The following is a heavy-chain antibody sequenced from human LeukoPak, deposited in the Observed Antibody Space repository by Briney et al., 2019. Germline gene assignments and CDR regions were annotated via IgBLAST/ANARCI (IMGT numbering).Heavy chain of an antibody. D-gene: IGHD2-21*02. CDR1: GGTFSSYA. V-gene: IGHV1-69*04. CDR2: IIPILGIA. Sequence: SVKVSCKASGGTFSSYAISWVRQVPGQGLEWLGRIIPILGIANYAQKFQGRVTITADRSTSTAYMGLSSLRSEDTAVYYCASGPRHSCGGDCYSDYFDYWGQGTLVTVSS. J-gene: IGHJ4*02. CDR3: ASGPRHSCGGDCYSDYFDY.